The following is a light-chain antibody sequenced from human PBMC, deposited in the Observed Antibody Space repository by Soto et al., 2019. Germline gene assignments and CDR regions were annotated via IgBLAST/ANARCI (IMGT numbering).Light chain of an antibody. Sequence: DIVMTQSLDSLAVSLGERATINCKSSQSVLYSSNNKNYLAWYQQKPGLPPKLLIYWASTRESGVPDRFSGSGSGTDFTLTISSLQAEDVAVYYCQQYYTTPYTFGQGTKLEIK. CDR3: QQYYTTPYT. CDR1: QSVLYSSNNKNY. J-gene: IGKJ2*01. V-gene: IGKV4-1*01. CDR2: WAS.